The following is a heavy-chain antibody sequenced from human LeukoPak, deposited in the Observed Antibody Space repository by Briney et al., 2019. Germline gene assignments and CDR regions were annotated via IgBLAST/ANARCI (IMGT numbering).Heavy chain of an antibody. D-gene: IGHD6-25*01. J-gene: IGHJ4*02. Sequence: AGSLRLSCAASGFTFDDYGMTWVRQPPAKELEWVSGINWCGGSPGYPHSVKGRFTISRDNAKDSLYLQMNSLSAEDTALYYFARGAATYYRYFDYWGQGILVTVSS. CDR2: INWCGGSP. CDR3: ARGAATYYRYFDY. V-gene: IGHV3-20*04. CDR1: GFTFDDYG.